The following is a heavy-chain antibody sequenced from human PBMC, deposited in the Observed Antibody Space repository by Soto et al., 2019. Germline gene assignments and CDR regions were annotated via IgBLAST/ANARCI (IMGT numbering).Heavy chain of an antibody. Sequence: SVKVSCKASGGTFSSYTISWVRQAPGQGLEWMGRIIPILGIANYAQKFQGRVTITADKSTSTAYMELSSLRSEDTAVYYCAKFDRGGYGAFDIWGQGTMVTVSS. V-gene: IGHV1-69*02. D-gene: IGHD3-16*01. CDR1: GGTFSSYT. CDR3: AKFDRGGYGAFDI. J-gene: IGHJ3*02. CDR2: IIPILGIA.